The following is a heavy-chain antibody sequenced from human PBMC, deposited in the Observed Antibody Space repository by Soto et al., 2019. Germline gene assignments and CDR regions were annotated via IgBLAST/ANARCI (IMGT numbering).Heavy chain of an antibody. Sequence: GGSLRLSCAASGFSFSDYAMSWVRQAPGKGLEWVSGIGDNGNSPYYADSVKGRFTISRDNSNNTLFLQMNSLRAEDTAVYYCAKSRYSDSSGDFYDYWGQGTLVTVYS. CDR1: GFSFSDYA. CDR3: AKSRYSDSSGDFYDY. J-gene: IGHJ4*02. D-gene: IGHD3-22*01. V-gene: IGHV3-23*01. CDR2: IGDNGNSP.